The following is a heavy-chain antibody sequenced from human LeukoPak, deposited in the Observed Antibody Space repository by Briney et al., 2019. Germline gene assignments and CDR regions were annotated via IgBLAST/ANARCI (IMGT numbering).Heavy chain of an antibody. J-gene: IGHJ6*02. D-gene: IGHD6-19*01. CDR2: ISYDGSNK. Sequence: GGSLRLSCAASGFTFSSYGMHWVRQAPGKGLEWVAVISYDGSNKYYADSVKGRFTISRDNSKNTLYLQMNSLRAEDTAVYYCAKDQGKSSGWLYGMDVWGQGTTVTVSS. V-gene: IGHV3-30*18. CDR1: GFTFSSYG. CDR3: AKDQGKSSGWLYGMDV.